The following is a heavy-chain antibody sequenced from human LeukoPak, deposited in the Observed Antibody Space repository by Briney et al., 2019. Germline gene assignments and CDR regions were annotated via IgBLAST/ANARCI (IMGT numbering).Heavy chain of an antibody. CDR1: GGSISSGGYY. CDR2: IYCSGST. CDR3: ASVRSETDYYYYYMYV. D-gene: IGHD3-10*01. Sequence: PSQTLSLTCTVSGGSISSGGYYWSWIRQHPGKGLEWIGYIYCSGSTYYNPSLKSRVTISVDTSKNQFSLKLSSVTAADTAVYYCASVRSETDYYYYYMYVWGKGTTVTVSS. J-gene: IGHJ6*03. V-gene: IGHV4-31*03.